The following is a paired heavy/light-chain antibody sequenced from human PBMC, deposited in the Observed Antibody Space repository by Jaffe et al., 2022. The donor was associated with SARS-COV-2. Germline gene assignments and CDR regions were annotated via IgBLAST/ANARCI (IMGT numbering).Light chain of an antibody. CDR3: QQRSNWPPEYT. J-gene: IGKJ2*01. CDR2: DAS. CDR1: QSVSSY. V-gene: IGKV3-11*01. Sequence: EIVLTQSPATLSLSPGERATLSCRASQSVSSYLAWYQQKPGQAPRLLIYDASNRATGIPARFSGSGSGTDFTLTISSLEPEDFAVYYCQQRSNWPPEYTFGQGTKLEIK.
Heavy chain of an antibody. D-gene: IGHD6-13*01. Sequence: QVQLVESGGGLVKPGGSLRLSCAASGFTFSDYYMSWIRQAPGKGLEWVSYISSSGSTIYYADSVKGRFTISRDNAKNSLYLQMNSLRAEDTAVYYCARDQGRQQLVGRSGMDVWGQGTTVTVSS. V-gene: IGHV3-11*01. CDR3: ARDQGRQQLVGRSGMDV. CDR1: GFTFSDYY. J-gene: IGHJ6*02. CDR2: ISSSGSTI.